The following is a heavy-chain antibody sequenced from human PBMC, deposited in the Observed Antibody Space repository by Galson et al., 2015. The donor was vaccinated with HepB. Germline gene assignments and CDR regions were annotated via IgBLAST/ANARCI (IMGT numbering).Heavy chain of an antibody. CDR1: GYTFTSYV. V-gene: IGHV1-18*04. CDR2: ISGYNGHT. J-gene: IGHJ4*02. Sequence: SVKVSCKASGYTFTSYVISWVRQAPGQGLEWLGRISGYNGHTNYAQNLPNKVNMTTDTSTSTAYLELRRLKSDDTAIYYCARGGTGSDYWGQGTLVTVSS. D-gene: IGHD6-19*01. CDR3: ARGGTGSDY.